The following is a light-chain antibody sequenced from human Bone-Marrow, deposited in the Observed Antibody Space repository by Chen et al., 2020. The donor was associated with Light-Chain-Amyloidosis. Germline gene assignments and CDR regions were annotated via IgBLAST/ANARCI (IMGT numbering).Light chain of an antibody. CDR1: DLPTKY. J-gene: IGLJ2*01. Sequence: SYELTQPPSVSESPGQTARITCSGDDLPTKYAYWYQQKPGQAPVLVIHRDTERPSGISERFSGSSSGTTATLTISGVQAEDEADYHCQSADSSGTYEVICGGGTKLTVL. CDR2: RDT. CDR3: QSADSSGTYEVI. V-gene: IGLV3-25*03.